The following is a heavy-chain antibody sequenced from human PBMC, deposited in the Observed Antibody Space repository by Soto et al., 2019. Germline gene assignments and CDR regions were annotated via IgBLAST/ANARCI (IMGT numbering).Heavy chain of an antibody. J-gene: IGHJ5*01. V-gene: IGHV4-39*01. CDR1: GGSITSTIDY. Sequence: PSETLSLPCSGSGGSITSTIDYWGWIRQSPGKGLEWIGNIYYDGSTFYNPSLKSRVTISVDTSGRQFSLRVSSVTAADTAVYYCARRVSSSWRKWFDSWGHGTLLTVSS. CDR3: ARRVSSSWRKWFDS. D-gene: IGHD2-2*01. CDR2: IYYDGST.